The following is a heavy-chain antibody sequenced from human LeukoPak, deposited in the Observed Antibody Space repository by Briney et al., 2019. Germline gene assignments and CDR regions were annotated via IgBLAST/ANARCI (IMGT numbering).Heavy chain of an antibody. CDR3: AKIVDYGGYDAFDI. J-gene: IGHJ3*02. CDR1: GYTFTSYD. V-gene: IGHV1-69*13. Sequence: SVKVSCKASGYTFTSYDINWVRQATGQGLEWMGGIIPIFGTANYAQKFQGRVTITADESTSTAYMELSSLRSEDTAVYYCAKIVDYGGYDAFDIWGQGTMVTVSS. CDR2: IIPIFGTA. D-gene: IGHD4-23*01.